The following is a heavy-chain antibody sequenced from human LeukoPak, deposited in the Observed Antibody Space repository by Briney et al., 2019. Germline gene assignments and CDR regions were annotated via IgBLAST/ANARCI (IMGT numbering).Heavy chain of an antibody. CDR1: GGTFSSYA. J-gene: IGHJ4*02. CDR2: IIPILGIA. Sequence: EASVKVSCKASGGTFSSYAISWVRQAPGQGLEWMGRIIPILGIANYAQKFQGRVTITADKSTSTAYMELSSLRSEDTAVYYCARESIPDYYGSGSYTGLDYWGQGTLVTVSS. CDR3: ARESIPDYYGSGSYTGLDY. D-gene: IGHD3-10*01. V-gene: IGHV1-69*04.